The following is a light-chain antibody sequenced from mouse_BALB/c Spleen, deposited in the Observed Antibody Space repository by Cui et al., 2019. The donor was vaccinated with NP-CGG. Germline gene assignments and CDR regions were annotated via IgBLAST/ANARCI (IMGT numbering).Light chain of an antibody. Sequence: QAVVTHESSLTTSPGETVTLTCRSSTGAVTTSNYANWVQEKPDHLFTGLIGGTNNRAPGVPARFSGPLIGDKAALTITGAQTEDEAIYFCALWYSNHWVFGGGTKLTVL. J-gene: IGLJ1*01. CDR3: ALWYSNHWV. CDR2: GTN. V-gene: IGLV1*01. CDR1: TGAVTTSNY.